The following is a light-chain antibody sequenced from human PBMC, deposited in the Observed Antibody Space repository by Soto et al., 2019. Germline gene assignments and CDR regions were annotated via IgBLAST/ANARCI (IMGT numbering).Light chain of an antibody. CDR1: SGHSSYA. CDR2: LNSDGSH. CDR3: QTWGTGIRV. Sequence: QPVLTQSPSASASLGASVKLTCTLSSGHSSYAIAWHQQQPEKGPRYLMKLNSDGSHSNGDGIPDRFSGSSSGAECYLTISSLQSEDEADYYCQTWGTGIRVFGGGTKLTVL. V-gene: IGLV4-69*01. J-gene: IGLJ3*02.